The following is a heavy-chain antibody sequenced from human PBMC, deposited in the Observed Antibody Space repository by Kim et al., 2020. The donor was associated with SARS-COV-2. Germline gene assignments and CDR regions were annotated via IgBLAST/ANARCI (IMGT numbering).Heavy chain of an antibody. CDR2: ISSSGSTI. Sequence: GGSLRLSCAASGFTFSYYCMSWIRQAPGKGLEWVAYISSSGSTIYYADSVKGRFTITRDNAKNSLYLQMNSLRAEDTAVYYCARDDYVWGSYGNVGLNWFDPWGQGTLVTVSS. V-gene: IGHV3-11*04. CDR3: ARDDYVWGSYGNVGLNWFDP. CDR1: GFTFSYYC. D-gene: IGHD3-16*01. J-gene: IGHJ5*02.